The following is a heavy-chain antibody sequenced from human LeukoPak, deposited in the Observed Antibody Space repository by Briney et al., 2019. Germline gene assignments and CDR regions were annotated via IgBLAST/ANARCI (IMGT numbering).Heavy chain of an antibody. V-gene: IGHV1-2*02. CDR3: ARAPAGGPLRFFDY. CDR1: GYTFTGYY. CDR2: IHPNSGGT. D-gene: IGHD3-3*01. J-gene: IGHJ4*02. Sequence: GSVKVPCKASGYTFTGYYIHWVRQAPGRGLEWMGWIHPNSGGTNFAQKFQGRVTMTRDSSISTAYMEVSSLRSDDTAVYYCARAPAGGPLRFFDYWGQGTLVTVSS.